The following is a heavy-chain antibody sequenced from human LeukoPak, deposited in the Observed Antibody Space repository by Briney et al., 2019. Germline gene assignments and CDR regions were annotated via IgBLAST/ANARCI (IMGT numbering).Heavy chain of an antibody. V-gene: IGHV4-39*07. Sequence: PSETLSLTCTVSGGSLSRSSYYWGWIRQPPGKGLEWIGSIFYSGSTYYNPSLKSRVTISVDTSKNQFSLKLRSVTAADTAIYYCARGVVGWFDPWGQGTLVTVSS. D-gene: IGHD2-2*01. J-gene: IGHJ5*02. CDR1: GGSLSRSSYY. CDR2: IFYSGST. CDR3: ARGVVGWFDP.